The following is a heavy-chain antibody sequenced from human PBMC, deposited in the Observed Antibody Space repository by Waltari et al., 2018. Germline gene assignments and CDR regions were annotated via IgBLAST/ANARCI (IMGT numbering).Heavy chain of an antibody. CDR3: ARHGIAARPFDY. J-gene: IGHJ4*02. V-gene: IGHV1-8*01. CDR2: MNPNSGYT. D-gene: IGHD6-6*01. CDR1: GYTFTSFD. Sequence: QVQLVQSGAEVKKPGASVKVSCKASGYTFTSFDINWVRQATGQGLEWMGWMNPNSGYTGYAQKFQGRVTITRNTSISTAYMELSTLRSEDTAVYYCARHGIAARPFDYWGQGTLVTVSS.